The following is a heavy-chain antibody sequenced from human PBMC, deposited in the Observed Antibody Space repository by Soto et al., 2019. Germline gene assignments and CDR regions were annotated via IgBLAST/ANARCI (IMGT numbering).Heavy chain of an antibody. CDR2: IDPYSGGT. D-gene: IGHD2-2*01. J-gene: IGHJ4*02. V-gene: IGHV1-2*04. CDR1: GYTFTDYY. CDR3: ARDDKEGVALLPAAILTD. Sequence: QVQLEQSGAEVTKPGASVKVSCKASGYTFTDYYIHWLRQAPGQGLEWMGWIDPYSGGTKYAQKXHDWVTMPRDXXIXTXXREVTTLRFDDTAVYYCARDDKEGVALLPAAILTDWGPGTWVTVSS.